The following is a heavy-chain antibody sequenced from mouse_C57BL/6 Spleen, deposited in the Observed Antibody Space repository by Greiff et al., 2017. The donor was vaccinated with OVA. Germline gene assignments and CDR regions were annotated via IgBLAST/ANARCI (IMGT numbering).Heavy chain of an antibody. Sequence: EVQLQESGPGLVKPSQSLSLTCSVTGYSITSGYYWNWIRQFPGNKLEWMGYISYDGSNNYNPSLKNRISITRDTSKNQFFLKLNSVTTEDTATYYCARGLPNWDFDYWGQGTTLTVSS. V-gene: IGHV3-6*01. J-gene: IGHJ2*01. D-gene: IGHD4-1*01. CDR2: ISYDGSN. CDR3: ARGLPNWDFDY. CDR1: GYSITSGYY.